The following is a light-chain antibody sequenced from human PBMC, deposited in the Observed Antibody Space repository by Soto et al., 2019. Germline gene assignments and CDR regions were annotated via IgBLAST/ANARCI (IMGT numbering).Light chain of an antibody. J-gene: IGKJ1*01. CDR3: QQTDSFPRT. CDR1: QTVFHSSYNKDF. CDR2: WAS. V-gene: IGKV4-1*01. Sequence: DIVMTQSPVSLSVSLGERATINCKSSQTVFHSSYNKDFLAWYQQKPGQPPKLLFYWASTRESGVPARFSGGGSGTDFSLTISSLQRDDFATYYCQQTDSFPRTFGQGTKVEMK.